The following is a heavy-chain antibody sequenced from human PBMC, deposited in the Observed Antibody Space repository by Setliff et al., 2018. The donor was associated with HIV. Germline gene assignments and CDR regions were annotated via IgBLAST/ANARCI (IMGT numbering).Heavy chain of an antibody. V-gene: IGHV3-11*04. CDR3: ATLAVDRLRVGDYYYYNLDV. D-gene: IGHD2-15*01. J-gene: IGHJ6*02. CDR1: GFTFSDYG. Sequence: GGSLRLSCAPSGFTFSDYGIHRIRQAPGKGLEWIAYMSSSGRTIYYADSVRGRFTISRDNGKSSLFLQMNTLRAEDTAVYYCATLAVDRLRVGDYYYYNLDVWGQGTTVTVSS. CDR2: MSSSGRTI.